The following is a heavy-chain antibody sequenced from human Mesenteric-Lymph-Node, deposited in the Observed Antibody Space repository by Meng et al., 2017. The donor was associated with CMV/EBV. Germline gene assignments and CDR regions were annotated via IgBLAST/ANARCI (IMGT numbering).Heavy chain of an antibody. Sequence: GESLKISCAASGFTFSSYAMSWVRQAPGKGLEWVSAISGSGGSTYYADPVKGRFTISRDNSKNTLYPQMNSLRAEDTAVYYCAKAPVRGVIIGVGYWGQGTLVTVSS. CDR1: GFTFSSYA. J-gene: IGHJ4*02. CDR3: AKAPVRGVIIGVGY. CDR2: ISGSGGST. D-gene: IGHD3-10*01. V-gene: IGHV3-23*01.